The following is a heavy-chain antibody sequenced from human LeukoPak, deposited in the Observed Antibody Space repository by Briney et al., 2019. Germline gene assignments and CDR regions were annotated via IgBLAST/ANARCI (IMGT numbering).Heavy chain of an antibody. V-gene: IGHV3-23*01. CDR2: ISDSGGST. J-gene: IGHJ4*02. Sequence: PGGSLRLSCAASGFTFSSYAMSWVRQAPGKGLEWVSAISDSGGSTYYADSVKGRFTISRDNSTNTLYLQMNSLRAEDTAVYYCAKGYVWGSYRYPNFDYWGQGTLVTVSS. CDR3: AKGYVWGSYRYPNFDY. D-gene: IGHD3-16*02. CDR1: GFTFSSYA.